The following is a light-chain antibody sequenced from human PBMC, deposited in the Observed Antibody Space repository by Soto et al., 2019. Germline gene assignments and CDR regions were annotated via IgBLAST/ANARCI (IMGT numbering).Light chain of an antibody. CDR1: QSISNY. Sequence: DIQMTQSPSSLSASVGDRVTITCRASQSISNYLNWYQQKPGKAPKLLIYAASSLQSRVPSRFSGSGSGTDFTLTISSLQPEDFATYYCQQSYNTPWTFGQGTKVDIK. J-gene: IGKJ1*01. CDR3: QQSYNTPWT. CDR2: AAS. V-gene: IGKV1-39*01.